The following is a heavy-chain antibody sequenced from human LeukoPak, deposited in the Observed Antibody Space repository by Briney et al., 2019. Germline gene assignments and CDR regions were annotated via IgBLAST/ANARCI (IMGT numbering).Heavy chain of an antibody. D-gene: IGHD3-10*01. Sequence: GGSLRLSCAASGFTLSNYGMSWVRQAPGKGPEWVSAISGGSISTYYADSVEGRFTISRDNSKNTLYLQMNSLRAEDAAVYYCTKDRGPGFSVRGDAFDIWGQGTVVTVSS. CDR1: GFTLSNYG. CDR3: TKDRGPGFSVRGDAFDI. J-gene: IGHJ3*02. CDR2: ISGGSIST. V-gene: IGHV3-23*01.